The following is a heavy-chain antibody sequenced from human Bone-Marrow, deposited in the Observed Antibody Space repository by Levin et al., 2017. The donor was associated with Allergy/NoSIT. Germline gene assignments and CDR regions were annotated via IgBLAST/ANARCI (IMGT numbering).Heavy chain of an antibody. V-gene: IGHV1-8*01. D-gene: IGHD2-2*01. CDR2: MNPNSGNT. J-gene: IGHJ6*02. CDR3: ARGRWGVVVPAAIVSYYYDGMDG. Sequence: ASVKVSCKASGYTFTSYDINWVRQATGQGLEWMGWMNPNSGNTGYAQKFQGRVTMTRNTSISTAYMELSSLRSEDTAVYYCARGRWGVVVPAAIVSYYYDGMDGWGQGTTVTVSS. CDR1: GYTFTSYD.